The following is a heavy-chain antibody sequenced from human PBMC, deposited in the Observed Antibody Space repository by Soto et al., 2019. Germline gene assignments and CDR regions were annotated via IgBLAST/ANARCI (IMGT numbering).Heavy chain of an antibody. J-gene: IGHJ6*02. D-gene: IGHD2-8*02. CDR3: AKSTGGTANGMDV. CDR1: GFRFDEYG. Sequence: TGGSLRLSCTASGFRFDEYGMHWVRELPGKGLEWVSGISWSGGSIGYADSVKGRFSISRDNAKKSLYLQMNSLRPEDTALYYCAKSTGGTANGMDVWGQGTTVTVSS. V-gene: IGHV3-9*01. CDR2: ISWSGGSI.